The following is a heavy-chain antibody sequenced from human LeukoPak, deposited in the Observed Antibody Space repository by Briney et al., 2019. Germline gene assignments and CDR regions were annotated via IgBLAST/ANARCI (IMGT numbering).Heavy chain of an antibody. CDR1: GGSISSYY. CDR2: IYYSGST. Sequence: SETLSLTCTVSGGSISSYYWSWIRQPPGKGLEWIWYIYYSGSTNYNHSLKSRVNISVDTSKNQFSLKLSSVTAADTAVYYCARVFDYKGYGAGDAFDIWGQGTMVTVSS. V-gene: IGHV4-59*01. J-gene: IGHJ3*02. CDR3: ARVFDYKGYGAGDAFDI. D-gene: IGHD3-16*01.